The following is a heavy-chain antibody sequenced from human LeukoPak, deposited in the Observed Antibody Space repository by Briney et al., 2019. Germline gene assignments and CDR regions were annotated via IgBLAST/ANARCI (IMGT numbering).Heavy chain of an antibody. CDR1: GGSLTAYY. J-gene: IGHJ6*03. CDR2: INHSGST. V-gene: IGHV4-34*01. D-gene: IGHD2-21*01. Sequence: SETLSLTCAVYGGSLTAYYWTWIRQPPGKGLEWIGEINHSGSTNYNPSLKSRVTISVDTSKNQLSLKLSSVTAADTAVYYCARVGSYYYDYYMDVWGKGTTVTVSS. CDR3: ARVGSYYYDYYMDV.